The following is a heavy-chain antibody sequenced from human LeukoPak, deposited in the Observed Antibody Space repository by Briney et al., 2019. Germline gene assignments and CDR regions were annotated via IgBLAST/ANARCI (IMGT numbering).Heavy chain of an antibody. Sequence: GGSLRLSCVASGFTFSNYGMTWVRQAPGKGLECVSYISSSSSTVYYADSVRGRFTISRDNARNSLYLQMHSLRVEDTGVYYCARGDPHADLWGQGTLVTVSS. D-gene: IGHD5-24*01. CDR2: ISSSSSTV. CDR3: ARGDPHADL. CDR1: GFTFSNYG. V-gene: IGHV3-48*01. J-gene: IGHJ5*02.